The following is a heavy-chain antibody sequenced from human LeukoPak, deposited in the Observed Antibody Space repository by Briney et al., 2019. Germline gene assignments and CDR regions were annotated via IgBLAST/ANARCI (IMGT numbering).Heavy chain of an antibody. D-gene: IGHD2-21*02. Sequence: PSETLSLTCTVSGGSISSYYWSWIRQPPGKGLEWIGYIYTSGSTNYNPSLKSRVTISVDTSKNQFSLKLSSVTAADTAVYYCASSCGGDCYYPFDYWGQGTLVTVSS. CDR2: IYTSGST. J-gene: IGHJ4*02. V-gene: IGHV4-4*09. CDR1: GGSISSYY. CDR3: ASSCGGDCYYPFDY.